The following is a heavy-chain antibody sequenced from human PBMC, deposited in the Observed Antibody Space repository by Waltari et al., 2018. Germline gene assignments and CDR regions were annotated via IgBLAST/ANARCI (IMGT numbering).Heavy chain of an antibody. J-gene: IGHJ4*02. CDR1: GYIFTNYA. Sequence: QVQLVQSGSELKKPGASVKVSCKASGYIFTNYAMNWVRQAPGQGLEWMGWINTKTGNRTDAQGVRGRFVFSLDTSVSTASLQISSLKAEDTAVYYCARGIQLWGRGSWYFDNWGQGTLVTVSS. V-gene: IGHV7-4-1*02. D-gene: IGHD3-16*01. CDR3: ARGIQLWGRGSWYFDN. CDR2: INTKTGNR.